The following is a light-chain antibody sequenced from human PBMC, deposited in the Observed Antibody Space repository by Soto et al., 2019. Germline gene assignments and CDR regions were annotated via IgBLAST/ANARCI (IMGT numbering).Light chain of an antibody. CDR1: QSVSSS. V-gene: IGKV3-11*01. CDR3: QQYSSWPLIT. CDR2: AAS. Sequence: EILLTQSPATLSLSPGERATLSCRASQSVSSSLAWYQQKPGQAPRVLIYAASTRATGIPDRFSGSGSGTDLTLTISFLQSEDFAVYYCQQYSSWPLITFGPGTRLEIK. J-gene: IGKJ5*01.